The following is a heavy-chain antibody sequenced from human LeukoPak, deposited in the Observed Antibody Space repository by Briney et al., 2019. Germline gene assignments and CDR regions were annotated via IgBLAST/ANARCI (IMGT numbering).Heavy chain of an antibody. V-gene: IGHV4-38-2*02. CDR3: ARSGRGGLPEGYDY. Sequence: PSETLSLTCTVSGYSISSGYYWGWIRQPPGKGLDWIGSIYHSGSTYYNPSLKSRVTISVDTPKNQFSLKLSSVTAAGTAVYYCARSGRGGLPEGYDYWGQGTLVTVSS. J-gene: IGHJ4*02. D-gene: IGHD1-14*01. CDR2: IYHSGST. CDR1: GYSISSGYY.